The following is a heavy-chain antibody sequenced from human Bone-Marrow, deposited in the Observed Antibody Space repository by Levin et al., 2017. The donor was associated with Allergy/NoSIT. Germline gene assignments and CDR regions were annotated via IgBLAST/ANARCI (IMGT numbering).Heavy chain of an antibody. J-gene: IGHJ6*03. V-gene: IGHV4-61*02. CDR1: GGSISSGRYY. Sequence: PSETLSLTCSVSGGSISSGRYYFTWVRQSAGKGLEWIGRIYTTGSTNYNPSLESRVTISRDTFKKEVYCTLSSVTAADTAVYYCARDRLSSLYYYSMDVWGRGTTVIVSS. CDR3: ARDRLSSLYYYSMDV. CDR2: IYTTGST.